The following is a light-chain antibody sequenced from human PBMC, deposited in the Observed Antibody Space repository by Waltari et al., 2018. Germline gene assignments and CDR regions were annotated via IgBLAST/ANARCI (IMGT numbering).Light chain of an antibody. J-gene: IGLJ2*01. Sequence: SSELTQDPAVSVALGQTVRITYQGDSLRRFYASWYQQRPGQAPILVLSGQNNRPSGIPDRFSGSTSGNTASLTITRAQAEDEGDYFCHSRDTTSTRLFGGGTRVTV. V-gene: IGLV3-19*01. CDR1: SLRRFY. CDR2: GQN. CDR3: HSRDTTSTRL.